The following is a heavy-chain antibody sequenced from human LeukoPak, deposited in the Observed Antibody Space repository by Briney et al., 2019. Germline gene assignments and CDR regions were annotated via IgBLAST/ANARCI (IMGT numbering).Heavy chain of an antibody. CDR2: IYTSGNT. CDR3: GRDDYVGKRSSSIEL. CDR1: GGSINSGSYY. D-gene: IGHD4-23*01. Sequence: PSETLALTCTVSGGSINSGSYYWYWIRQPAGTGLEWLGRIYTSGNTHYNPSLKSRVTISVDTSKNEFSLTLRSVTAADTAVYYCGRDDYVGKRSSSIELWGQGIQVTVSS. J-gene: IGHJ4*02. V-gene: IGHV4-61*02.